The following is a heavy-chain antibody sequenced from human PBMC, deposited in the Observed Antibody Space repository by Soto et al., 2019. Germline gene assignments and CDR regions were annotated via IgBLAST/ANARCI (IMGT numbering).Heavy chain of an antibody. CDR1: GGSFSSFY. V-gene: IGHV4-34*01. Sequence: SETLSLTCTVYGGSFSSFYWSWIRQSPGKGLEWIGEIHHSGATNYNPSLKSRVTISVDTSKNQFSLELSSVTAADTALYYCVSYGSGTYHGGHSFDFWRQGSLVT. J-gene: IGHJ4*02. D-gene: IGHD3-10*01. CDR2: IHHSGAT. CDR3: VSYGSGTYHGGHSFDF.